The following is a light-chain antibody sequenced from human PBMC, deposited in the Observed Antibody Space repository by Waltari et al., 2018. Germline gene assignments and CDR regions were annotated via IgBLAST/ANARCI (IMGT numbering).Light chain of an antibody. V-gene: IGLV2-14*03. J-gene: IGLJ1*01. CDR1: SGDIGAHNH. Sequence: SALTQSASVSGSPGQSIAISCTGTSGDIGAHNHVSWYQQYPGKAPNHMIYYVTKRPSGVSDLVSGSKSGNTASLTISGLQAEDEADYYCCSYTTTLTYVFGSGTKVTVL. CDR3: CSYTTTLTYV. CDR2: YVT.